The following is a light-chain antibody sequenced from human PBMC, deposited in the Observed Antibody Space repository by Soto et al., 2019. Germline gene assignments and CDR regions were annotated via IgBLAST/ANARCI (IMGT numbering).Light chain of an antibody. CDR1: SSDIGAYNY. CDR2: EVT. V-gene: IGLV2-14*01. Sequence: QSALTQPASVSASPGQSITISCTGTSSDIGAYNYISWYQQHPGKAPNLMIYEVTNRPSGISNRFSGSRSGNTASLSISGLQAEDEAEYYCSSFSSAIAFVFGTGTKLTVL. CDR3: SSFSSAIAFV. J-gene: IGLJ1*01.